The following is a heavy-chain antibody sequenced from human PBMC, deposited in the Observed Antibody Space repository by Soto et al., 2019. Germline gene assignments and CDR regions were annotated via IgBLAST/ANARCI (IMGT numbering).Heavy chain of an antibody. J-gene: IGHJ4*02. D-gene: IGHD6-19*01. V-gene: IGHV3-21*01. CDR3: ARRTVNIRTFYSGLKTHCFDY. CDR1: GFTFSSYA. Sequence: GGSLRLSCAASGFTFSSYAMSWVRQAPGKGLEWFSSISSSSSYIYYADSVKGRFTISRDNAKNSLYLQMNSLRAEDTAVYYCARRTVNIRTFYSGLKTHCFDYWGQGTLVTVSS. CDR2: ISSSSSYI.